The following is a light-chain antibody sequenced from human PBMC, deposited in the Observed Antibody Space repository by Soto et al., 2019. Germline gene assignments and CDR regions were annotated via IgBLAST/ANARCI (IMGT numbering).Light chain of an antibody. CDR1: SSNIGAGYD. CDR3: QSYDSSLSGSKV. V-gene: IGLV1-40*01. CDR2: GNS. Sequence: QSVLTQPPSVSGAPGQRVTISCTGSSSNIGAGYDVHWYQQLPGTAPKLLIYGNSNRPSGVPDRFSGSKSGTSASLAITGLQAEEEADYSCQSYDSSLSGSKVFGGGIKLTVL. J-gene: IGLJ2*01.